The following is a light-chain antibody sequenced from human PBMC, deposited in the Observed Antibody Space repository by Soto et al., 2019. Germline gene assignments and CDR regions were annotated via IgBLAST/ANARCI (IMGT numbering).Light chain of an antibody. CDR2: KAS. CDR3: QQYNCYSQT. CDR1: QSISSW. V-gene: IGKV1-5*03. J-gene: IGKJ1*01. Sequence: DIQMTQSPSTLSASVGDRVTITCRASQSISSWLAWYQQKPGKAPKLLIYKASSLESGVPSRFSGSGSGTACTLTISSLQPDDFATYYCQQYNCYSQTFGQGTKVEIK.